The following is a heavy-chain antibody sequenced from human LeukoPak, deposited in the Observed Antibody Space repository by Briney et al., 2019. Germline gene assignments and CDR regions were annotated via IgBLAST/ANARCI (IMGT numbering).Heavy chain of an antibody. V-gene: IGHV3-23*01. CDR1: GFTFSSYA. Sequence: GGSLRLSCAASGFTFSSYAMSWVRQAPGKGLEGVSAISGSGGRTYYADSVKGRFTISRDNSKNTLYLQMNSLRAEDTAVYYCAKDYRAERRRYYYSMDVWGKGTTVTVSS. CDR3: AKDYRAERRRYYYSMDV. D-gene: IGHD2/OR15-2a*01. J-gene: IGHJ6*03. CDR2: ISGSGGRT.